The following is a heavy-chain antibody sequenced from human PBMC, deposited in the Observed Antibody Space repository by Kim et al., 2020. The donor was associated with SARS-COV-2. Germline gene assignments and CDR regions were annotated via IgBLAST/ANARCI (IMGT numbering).Heavy chain of an antibody. V-gene: IGHV3-30-3*01. CDR1: GFTFSSHS. Sequence: LSLTCAASGFTFSSHSMHWVRQAPGKGLEWVAVTSYDEIHKFYADSVKGRFTISRDNSKNTLYLQIDSLTVEDTAVYYCARQYDYNGYPDYWGQGTL. CDR2: TSYDEIHK. J-gene: IGHJ4*02. D-gene: IGHD3-22*01. CDR3: ARQYDYNGYPDY.